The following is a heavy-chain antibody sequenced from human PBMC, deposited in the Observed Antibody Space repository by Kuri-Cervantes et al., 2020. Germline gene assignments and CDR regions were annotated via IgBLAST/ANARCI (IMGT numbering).Heavy chain of an antibody. D-gene: IGHD3-9*01. CDR2: IGTAGDT. J-gene: IGHJ5*02. CDR1: GGSFSNYD. V-gene: IGHV3-13*01. Sequence: AGSLSLSCTASGGSFSNYDWNWVRQGTGKGLEWVSDIGTAGDTYYPGSVKGRFTISRENVKNSLYLQVSSLRAGDTAVYYCARDHYDILTGRRSEPGWFDPWGQGTLVTVSS. CDR3: ARDHYDILTGRRSEPGWFDP.